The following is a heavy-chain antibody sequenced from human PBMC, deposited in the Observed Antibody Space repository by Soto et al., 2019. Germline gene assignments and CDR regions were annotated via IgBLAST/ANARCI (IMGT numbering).Heavy chain of an antibody. CDR2: IWYDGSNK. Sequence: PGGSLRLSCAASGFTFSSYGMHWVRQAPGKGLEWVAVIWYDGSNKYYADSVKGRFTISRDNSKNTLYLQMNSLRAEDTAVYYCSKDSHMDFWSGYSGLDYWGQGTLVTVSS. J-gene: IGHJ4*02. CDR1: GFTFSSYG. CDR3: SKDSHMDFWSGYSGLDY. D-gene: IGHD3-3*01. V-gene: IGHV3-30*02.